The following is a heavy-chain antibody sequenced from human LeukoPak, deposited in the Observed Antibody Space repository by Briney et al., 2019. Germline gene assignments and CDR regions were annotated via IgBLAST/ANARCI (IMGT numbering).Heavy chain of an antibody. Sequence: GGSLRLSCAASGFTFSSYAMSWVRQAPGKGLEWVSVFTSGGTTYYADSVKGRFTVSRDNSKNTLSLQVNSLRAEDTAVYYCAKDLGGNWNGAFDIWGQGTMVTVSS. V-gene: IGHV3-23*01. CDR3: AKDLGGNWNGAFDI. CDR2: FTSGGTT. J-gene: IGHJ3*02. D-gene: IGHD1-1*01. CDR1: GFTFSSYA.